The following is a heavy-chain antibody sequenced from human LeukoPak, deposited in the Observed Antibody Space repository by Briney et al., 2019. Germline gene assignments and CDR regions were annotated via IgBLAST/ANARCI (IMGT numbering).Heavy chain of an antibody. Sequence: GESLRISCKGSGYTFSSYWIGWVRQMPGKGLEWMGIIYPGDSDTRYSPSLQGQVTISVDASIGTAYLQWSSLKASDTAIYYCARQNDFRLDYWGQGTLVTVSS. J-gene: IGHJ4*02. D-gene: IGHD3-3*01. CDR1: GYTFSSYW. V-gene: IGHV5-51*01. CDR2: IYPGDSDT. CDR3: ARQNDFRLDY.